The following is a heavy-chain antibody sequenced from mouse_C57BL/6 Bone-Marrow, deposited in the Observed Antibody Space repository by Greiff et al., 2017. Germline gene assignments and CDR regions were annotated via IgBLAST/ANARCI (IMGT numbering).Heavy chain of an antibody. CDR3: TRVNWYYCDY. CDR2: IDPETGGT. J-gene: IGHJ2*01. Sequence: QVQLQQSGAELVRPGASVTLSCKASGYTFTDYEMHWVKQTPVHGLEWIGAIDPETGGTAYNQKFKGKAILTADKSSSTAYMELHSPQPEDSAVYYCTRVNWYYCDYWGQGTTLTVSS. CDR1: GYTFTDYE. V-gene: IGHV1-15*01. D-gene: IGHD4-1*01.